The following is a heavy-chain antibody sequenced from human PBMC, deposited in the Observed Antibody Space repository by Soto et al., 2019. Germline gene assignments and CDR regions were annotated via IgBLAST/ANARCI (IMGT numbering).Heavy chain of an antibody. D-gene: IGHD6-19*01. CDR2: ISGSGGTP. V-gene: IGHV3-23*01. Sequence: EVQLLESGGGLVQPGGSLRLSCAASGFTFSNYAMNWVRQAPGKGLEWVSTISGSGGTPYYADHVKGRFTISRDNSKNTLYLQMNSPRAGDSAMYYFAKVGTSGLYYFDFWGQGTLVTVPS. CDR3: AKVGTSGLYYFDF. J-gene: IGHJ4*02. CDR1: GFTFSNYA.